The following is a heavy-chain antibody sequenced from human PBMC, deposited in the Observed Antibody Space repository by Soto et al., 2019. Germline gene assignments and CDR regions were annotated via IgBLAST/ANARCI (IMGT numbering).Heavy chain of an antibody. CDR2: IYYSGST. CDR3: ARILRALRTELYYYYYMDV. D-gene: IGHD3-3*01. CDR1: GGSISTSRSY. Sequence: SETLSLTCSVSGGSISTSRSYWAWIRQPPGKGLEWLANIYYSGSTFYNPSLTSRVTISVDTSKNEFSLKLSSVTAADTAVYYCARILRALRTELYYYYYMDVWGKGTTVTVSS. J-gene: IGHJ6*03. V-gene: IGHV4-39*07.